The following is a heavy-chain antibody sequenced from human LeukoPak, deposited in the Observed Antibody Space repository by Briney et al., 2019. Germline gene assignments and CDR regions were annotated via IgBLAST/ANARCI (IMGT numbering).Heavy chain of an antibody. Sequence: PGGSLRLSCAASGFIFGSYGMHSVRQAPGKGLEWVAFTPYHGVSRYYTESVKGRFTISRDNSKSTLYLQMNSLRIEDTAVYYCAKDRHGDYTSDYWGQGTLVIVSS. CDR1: GFIFGSYG. D-gene: IGHD4-17*01. CDR2: TPYHGVSR. V-gene: IGHV3-30*02. CDR3: AKDRHGDYTSDY. J-gene: IGHJ4*02.